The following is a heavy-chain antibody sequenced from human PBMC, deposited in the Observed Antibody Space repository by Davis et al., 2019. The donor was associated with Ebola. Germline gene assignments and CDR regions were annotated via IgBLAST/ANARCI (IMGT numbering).Heavy chain of an antibody. Sequence: SETLSLTCTVSGGSISSYYWSWIRQPPGKGLEWIGYIYYSGSTYYNPSLKSRVTISVDTSKNQFSLKLSSVTAADTAVYYCARDVITMVRGVIITSYGMDVWGKGTTVTVSS. D-gene: IGHD3-10*01. J-gene: IGHJ6*04. CDR2: IYYSGST. CDR3: ARDVITMVRGVIITSYGMDV. CDR1: GGSISSYY. V-gene: IGHV4-59*12.